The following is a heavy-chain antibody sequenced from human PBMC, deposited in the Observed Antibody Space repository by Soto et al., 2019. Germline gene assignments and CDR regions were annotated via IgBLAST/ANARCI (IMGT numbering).Heavy chain of an antibody. J-gene: IGHJ5*02. D-gene: IGHD6-6*01. CDR3: APFPYSEDSSALESWFDH. V-gene: IGHV2-5*02. CDR2: IYWDDDK. Sequence: QITLKESGPTLVKPTQTLTLTFTFSGFSLSTSGVGVGWIRHPPGKALERHALIYWDDDKRYSPPLKSRLTITKDTSKNQVVLTMTNMDPVDTATYYDAPFPYSEDSSALESWFDHWGQGTLVTVSS. CDR1: GFSLSTSGVG.